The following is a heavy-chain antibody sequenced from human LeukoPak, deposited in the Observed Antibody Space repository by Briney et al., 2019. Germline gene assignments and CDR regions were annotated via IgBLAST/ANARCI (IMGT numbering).Heavy chain of an antibody. V-gene: IGHV4-34*01. CDR1: GGSFSGYY. CDR3: AREDVEHAFDI. CDR2: INHSGST. D-gene: IGHD1-1*01. Sequence: SETLSLTCAVYGGSFSGYYWSWIRQPPGKGLEWIGEINHSGSTNYNPSLKSRVTISVDTSKNQFSLKLSSVTAADTAVYYCAREDVEHAFDIWGQGTMVTVSS. J-gene: IGHJ3*02.